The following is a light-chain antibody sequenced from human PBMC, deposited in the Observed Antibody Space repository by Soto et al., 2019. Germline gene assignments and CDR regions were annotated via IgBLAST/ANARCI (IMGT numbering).Light chain of an antibody. CDR3: QQYYSYPRT. J-gene: IGKJ1*01. V-gene: IGKV1-8*01. CDR2: AAS. CDR1: QAVNSW. Sequence: TQSPSSISASVGDRFTITCRASQAVNSWLACYQQKPGKAPKLLIYAASTLQSGVPSRFSGSGSGTDFTLTISCLQSEDFATYYCQQYYSYPRTFGQGTKVDI.